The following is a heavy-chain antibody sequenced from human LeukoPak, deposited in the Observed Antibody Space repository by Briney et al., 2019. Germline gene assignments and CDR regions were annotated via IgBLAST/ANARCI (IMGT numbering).Heavy chain of an antibody. V-gene: IGHV1-2*02. CDR1: GYTFTGYY. CDR2: INPNNGGT. CDR3: ARGYCSAGDCYELDY. D-gene: IGHD2-15*01. J-gene: IGHJ4*02. Sequence: ASVKVSCKASGYTFTGYYMHWVRQAPGQGLEWVGWINPNNGGTNYAQQFHGRVTMTGDTSISTAYMDLSRLTSDDTAVYYCARGYCSAGDCYELDYWGQGTLVTVSS.